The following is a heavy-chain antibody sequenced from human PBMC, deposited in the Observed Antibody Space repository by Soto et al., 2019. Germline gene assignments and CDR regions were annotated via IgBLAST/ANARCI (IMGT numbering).Heavy chain of an antibody. CDR1: GGSISSGGYY. CDR3: ARIAAAIRFDP. D-gene: IGHD6-13*01. CDR2: IYYSGST. V-gene: IGHV4-31*01. Sequence: QVQLQESGPGLVKPSQTLSLTCTVSGGSISSGGYYWSWIRQHPGKGLEWIGYIYYSGSTSYNPSLRSPVTRSVDTSKNQFSPKLSSVTAADTAGYYCARIAAAIRFDPWGQGTLVTVAS. J-gene: IGHJ5*02.